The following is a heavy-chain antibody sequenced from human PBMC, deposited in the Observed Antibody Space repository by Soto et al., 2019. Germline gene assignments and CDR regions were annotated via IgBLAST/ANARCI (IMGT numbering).Heavy chain of an antibody. J-gene: IGHJ6*02. Sequence: PGGSLRLSCAASGFTFSSYAMHWVRQAPGKGLERVAVISYDGSNKYYADSVKGRFTISRDNSKNTLYLQMNSLRAEDTAVYYCARDQAVAAYYYYYDGMDVWGQGTTVTVSS. CDR1: GFTFSSYA. CDR2: ISYDGSNK. V-gene: IGHV3-30-3*01. CDR3: ARDQAVAAYYYYYDGMDV. D-gene: IGHD6-19*01.